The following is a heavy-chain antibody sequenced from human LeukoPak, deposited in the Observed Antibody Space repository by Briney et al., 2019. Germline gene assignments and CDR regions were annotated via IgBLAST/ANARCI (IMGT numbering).Heavy chain of an antibody. CDR2: LGGSGSPI. D-gene: IGHD4/OR15-4a*01. J-gene: IGHJ4*02. V-gene: IGHV3-11*04. CDR1: GFTFSDHY. CDR3: ARDRRPSVYGGLDN. Sequence: GGSLRLSCAASGFTFSDHYMSWIRQAPGKGLEWISYLGGSGSPIYYADSVKGRFTISRDNGKNSLFLQMDSLRAEDTAVYYCARDRRPSVYGGLDNWGQGTLVTVSS.